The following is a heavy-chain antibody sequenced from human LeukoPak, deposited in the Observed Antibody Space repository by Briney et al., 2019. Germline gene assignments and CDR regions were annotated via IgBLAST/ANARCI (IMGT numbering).Heavy chain of an antibody. CDR3: ARDRENYFDY. CDR1: GFTFSSYS. J-gene: IGHJ4*02. CDR2: ISSSSSYV. D-gene: IGHD1-26*01. V-gene: IGHV3-21*01. Sequence: GGSLRLSCAASGFTFSSYSMNWVRQAPGKGLEWVSSISSSSSYVYYADSVKGRFTISRDNAKNSLYLQMNSLRAEDTAVYYCARDRENYFDYWGQGTLVTVSS.